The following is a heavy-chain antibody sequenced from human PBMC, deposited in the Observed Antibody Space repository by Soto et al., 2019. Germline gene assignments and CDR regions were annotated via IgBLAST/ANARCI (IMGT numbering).Heavy chain of an antibody. CDR2: IDWDDDK. V-gene: IGHV2-70*01. J-gene: IGHJ6*02. CDR3: ARIREVGATGYYYGMDV. CDR1: GFSLSTSGMC. Sequence: SGPTLVNPTQTLTLTCTFSGFSLSTSGMCVSWIRQPPGKALEWLALIDWDDDKYYSTSLKTRLAISKDTSKNQVVLTMTNMDPVDTATYYCARIREVGATGYYYGMDVWGQGTTVTVSS. D-gene: IGHD1-26*01.